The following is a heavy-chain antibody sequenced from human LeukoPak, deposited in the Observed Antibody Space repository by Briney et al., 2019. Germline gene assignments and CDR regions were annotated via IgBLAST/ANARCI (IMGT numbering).Heavy chain of an antibody. CDR2: IYWNDDN. Sequence: ESGPTLVKPTQTLTLTCTFSGFSLSTSGVGVGWIRQPPGKALGRLALIYWNDDNRYSPSLKSRLNITNATSKNQVVLKMTNMDPVDTATYYCAHYGDYRFMYYFDYWGQGTLVTVSS. CDR3: AHYGDYRFMYYFDY. J-gene: IGHJ4*02. CDR1: GFSLSTSGVG. D-gene: IGHD4-17*01. V-gene: IGHV2-5*01.